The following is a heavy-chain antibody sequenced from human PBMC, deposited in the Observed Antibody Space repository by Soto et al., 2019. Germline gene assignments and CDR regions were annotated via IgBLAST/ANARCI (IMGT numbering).Heavy chain of an antibody. Sequence: EVQLVESGGDLVQPGGSLRLSCTASGFTFSMYWMHWVRQVPGKGPEWVSRISDDGSRADYADSVKGRLTISRDNAKNTLYLEMHFLRADATAVYYCTRGTRPSSVGTGAFWGQGTPVTVSS. CDR1: GFTFSMYW. J-gene: IGHJ4*02. CDR2: ISDDGSRA. V-gene: IGHV3-74*01. CDR3: TRGTRPSSVGTGAF. D-gene: IGHD2-2*01.